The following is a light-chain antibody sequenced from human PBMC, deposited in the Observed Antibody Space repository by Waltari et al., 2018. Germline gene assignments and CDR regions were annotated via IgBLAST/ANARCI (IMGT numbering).Light chain of an antibody. CDR2: EVS. Sequence: QSALTQPPSASGSPGQSVTLSCTGTSSDFGASTSVPWYQQHPGKAPKLMIYEVSKRPSGVPDRFSGSKSGNTASLTVSGLQAEDEADYYCSSYAGSNPVFGGGTKLTVL. J-gene: IGLJ2*01. V-gene: IGLV2-8*01. CDR3: SSYAGSNPV. CDR1: SSDFGASTS.